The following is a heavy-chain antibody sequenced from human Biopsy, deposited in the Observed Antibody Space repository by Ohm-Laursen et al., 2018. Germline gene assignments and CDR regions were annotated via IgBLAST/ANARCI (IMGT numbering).Heavy chain of an antibody. J-gene: IGHJ4*02. CDR2: FDPEEGQR. V-gene: IGHV1-24*01. D-gene: IGHD2-21*02. CDR1: GDRFTEFS. Sequence: ASVKVSCKVSGDRFTEFSIHWVRQAPGKGLEWMGGFDPEEGQRTYAQKFQGRLTMTKDTSADTAYMELRGLRSEDAAVYYCAADSENCGGDCYIYWGQGTQVTVSS. CDR3: AADSENCGGDCYIY.